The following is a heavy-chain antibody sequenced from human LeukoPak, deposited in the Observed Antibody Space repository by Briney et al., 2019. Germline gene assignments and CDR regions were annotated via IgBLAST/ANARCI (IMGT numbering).Heavy chain of an antibody. J-gene: IGHJ4*02. CDR2: IQPDGSEK. CDR1: GFTLSNYW. D-gene: IGHD1-26*01. CDR3: ARGSGNYFLDY. V-gene: IGHV3-7*01. Sequence: GGSLRLSCAASGFTLSNYWMSWVRQAPGKGLEWVADIQPDGSEKYYVDSVKGRFTISRDNARNSLYLQLNSLRAEDTAFYYCARGSGNYFLDYWGQGTLSPSPQ.